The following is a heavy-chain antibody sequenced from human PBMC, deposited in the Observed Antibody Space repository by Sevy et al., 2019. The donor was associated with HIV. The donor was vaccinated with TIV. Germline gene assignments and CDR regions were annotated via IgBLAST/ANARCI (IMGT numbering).Heavy chain of an antibody. Sequence: ASVKVSCKASGYTFTSYDINWVRQATGQGLEWMGWMNPNSGNTGYAQKFQGRVTMNRNTSISTAYMELSSLRFEETAVYYWARGNCSGGSCYMYYYYYGMDVWGQGTTVTVSS. CDR3: ARGNCSGGSCYMYYYYYGMDV. D-gene: IGHD2-15*01. CDR1: GYTFTSYD. CDR2: MNPNSGNT. V-gene: IGHV1-8*01. J-gene: IGHJ6*02.